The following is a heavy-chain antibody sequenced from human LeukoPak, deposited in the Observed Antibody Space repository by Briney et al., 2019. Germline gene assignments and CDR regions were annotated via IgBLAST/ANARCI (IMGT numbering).Heavy chain of an antibody. Sequence: GGSLRLSCAASGFVFDDYGMSWVRQAPGKGLEWVSAISGSGGSTHYADSVKGRFIISRDNSKNSLYLQMNSLRAENTAVYYCAKEFSSVTFFDYWGQGTLVTVSS. D-gene: IGHD4-17*01. J-gene: IGHJ4*02. CDR3: AKEFSSVTFFDY. CDR2: ISGSGGST. V-gene: IGHV3-23*01. CDR1: GFVFDDYG.